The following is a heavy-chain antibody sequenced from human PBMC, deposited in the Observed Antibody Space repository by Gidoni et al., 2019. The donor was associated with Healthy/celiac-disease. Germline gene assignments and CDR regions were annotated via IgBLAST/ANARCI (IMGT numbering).Heavy chain of an antibody. V-gene: IGHV3-74*01. CDR1: GFTFSSYW. CDR3: ARAFWGSSNRRPFDY. CDR2: INSDGSST. J-gene: IGHJ4*02. Sequence: EVQLVESGGGLVQPGGSLRLSCAASGFTFSSYWMHWVRQAPGKGLVWVSRINSDGSSTSYADSVKGRFTISRDNAKNTLYLQMNSLRAEDTAVYYCARAFWGSSNRRPFDYWGQGTLVTVSS. D-gene: IGHD2-2*01.